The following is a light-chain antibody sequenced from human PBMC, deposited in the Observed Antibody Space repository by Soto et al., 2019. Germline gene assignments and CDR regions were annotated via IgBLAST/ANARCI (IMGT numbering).Light chain of an antibody. CDR2: DAS. V-gene: IGKV1-33*01. CDR3: QQYDNLPLT. J-gene: IGKJ4*01. CDR1: QDISNY. Sequence: DIQMTQSPSSLSASVGDRVTITCPASQDISNYLNWYQQKPGKAPKLLIYDASNLETGVPSRFSGSGSGTDFTFTISSLQPEDIATYYCQQYDNLPLTFGGGNKVEIK.